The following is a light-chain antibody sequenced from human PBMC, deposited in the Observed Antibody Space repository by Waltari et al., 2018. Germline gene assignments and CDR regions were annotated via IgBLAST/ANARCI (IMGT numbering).Light chain of an antibody. CDR2: ENN. CDR1: SGRVAATS. Sequence: NFMLTQSHSVSESPGKTVTISCTRTSGRVAATSIHWYQQRPGSAPTLVIYENNQRPSGVPARFSGSIDSSSNSASLTISGLKTEDEADYYCQSYDNNIWLFGGGTKLTVL. J-gene: IGLJ3*02. CDR3: QSYDNNIWL. V-gene: IGLV6-57*03.